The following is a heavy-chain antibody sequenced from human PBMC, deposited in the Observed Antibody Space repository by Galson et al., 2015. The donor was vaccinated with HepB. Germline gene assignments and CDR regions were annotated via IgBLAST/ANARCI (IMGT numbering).Heavy chain of an antibody. V-gene: IGHV1-58*02. J-gene: IGHJ4*02. D-gene: IGHD2-21*02. CDR2: IVVGSGNT. CDR1: GFTFTSYA. Sequence: SVKVSCKASGFTFTSYAMQWVRQARGQRLEWIGWIVVGSGNTNYAQKFQERVTITRDMSTSTAYMELSSLRSEDTAVYYCAACLYCGGDCYTQDTFCGPDYWGQGTLVTVSS. CDR3: AACLYCGGDCYTQDTFCGPDY.